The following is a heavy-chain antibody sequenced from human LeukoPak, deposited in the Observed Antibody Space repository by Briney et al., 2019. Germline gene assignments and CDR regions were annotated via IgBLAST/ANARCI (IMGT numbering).Heavy chain of an antibody. CDR2: IWYDGSNK. CDR1: GFTFSSYG. D-gene: IGHD1-26*01. CDR3: ARGGGYYAIDY. Sequence: GRSLRLSCATSGFTFSSYGMHWVRQAPGKGLEWVAVIWYDGSNKYYADSVKGRFTISRDNSKNTLYLQMNSLRAEDTAVYYCARGGGYYAIDYWGQGTLVTVSS. V-gene: IGHV3-33*01. J-gene: IGHJ4*02.